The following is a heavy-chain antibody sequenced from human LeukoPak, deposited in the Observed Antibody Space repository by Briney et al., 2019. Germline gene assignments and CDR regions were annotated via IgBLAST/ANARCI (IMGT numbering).Heavy chain of an antibody. V-gene: IGHV3-23*01. D-gene: IGHD3-10*01. CDR2: ISGSGVTT. Sequence: PGGSLRLSCAVSGFTFTSYAMSWVRQAPGKGLEWVSAISGSGVTTYYADSVKGRFTISRDISNKTLYLQMNSLRAEDTAVYYCARDFDGSGSNYFDYWGQGTLVTVSS. CDR1: GFTFTSYA. CDR3: ARDFDGSGSNYFDY. J-gene: IGHJ4*02.